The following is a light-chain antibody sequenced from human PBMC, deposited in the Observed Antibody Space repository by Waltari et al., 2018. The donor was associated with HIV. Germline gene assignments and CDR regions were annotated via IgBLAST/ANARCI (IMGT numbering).Light chain of an antibody. J-gene: IGLJ3*02. CDR2: STS. Sequence: QTVVALEPFLTVSPGTTVILNLPSSTVIPTSGHDANWIQQKPGQAPRSLIFSTSNRHSWTPARFSGSLLGGKAVLTLSGVLPEDEADYYCLLYFGVSWVFGGGTKLTVL. CDR3: LLYFGVSWV. CDR1: TVIPTSGHD. V-gene: IGLV7-43*01.